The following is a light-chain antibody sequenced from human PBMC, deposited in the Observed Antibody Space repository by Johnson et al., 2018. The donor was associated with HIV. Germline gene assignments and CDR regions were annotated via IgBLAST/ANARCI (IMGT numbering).Light chain of an antibody. J-gene: IGLJ1*01. CDR3: GTWDSSLSAGF. Sequence: QSVLTQPPSVSAAPGQKVTISCSGSSSNIGNNYVSWYQQLPGTAPKLLIYDNNKRPSGIPDRFSGSKSGTSATLGITGPQTGDEADYYCGTWDSSLSAGFFGTGTKVTVL. V-gene: IGLV1-51*01. CDR1: SSNIGNNY. CDR2: DNN.